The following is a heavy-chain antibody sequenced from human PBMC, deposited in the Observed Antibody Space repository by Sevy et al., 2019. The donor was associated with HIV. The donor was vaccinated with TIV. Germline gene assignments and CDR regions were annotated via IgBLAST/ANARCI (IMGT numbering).Heavy chain of an antibody. CDR1: GDSISSSGYY. CDR3: ARGQITTIGFDY. Sequence: SETLSLTCTVSGDSISSSGYYWSWIRQHPGEGLEWIGYILYSGNPYYNPSLKCRLIISLDTSKNQFSLKLSSVTAADTAVYYCARGQITTIGFDYWGQGTLVTVSS. V-gene: IGHV4-31*03. CDR2: ILYSGNP. D-gene: IGHD1-1*01. J-gene: IGHJ4*02.